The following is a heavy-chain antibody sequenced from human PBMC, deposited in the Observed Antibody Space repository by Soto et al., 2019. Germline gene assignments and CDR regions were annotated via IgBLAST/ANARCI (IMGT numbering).Heavy chain of an antibody. J-gene: IGHJ6*02. CDR1: GGSISSGGYY. CDR3: ARDLLSGRYGMDV. Sequence: SETLSLTCTVSGGSISSGGYYWSWIRQHPGKGLEWIGYVRNSGSTYYNPSLKSRVTISVDTSKNQFSLKLSSVTAADTGVYYCARDLLSGRYGMDVWGQGTTVTVSS. V-gene: IGHV4-61*08. D-gene: IGHD1-26*01. CDR2: VRNSGST.